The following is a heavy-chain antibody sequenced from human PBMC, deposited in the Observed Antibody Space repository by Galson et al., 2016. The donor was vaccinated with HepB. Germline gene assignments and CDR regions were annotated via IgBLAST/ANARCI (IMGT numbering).Heavy chain of an antibody. Sequence: SLRLSCAASGFRFSTYAMTWVRQAPGNGLEWVSGIPGTTFATYYAASVRGRFPISRDNSHHMLYLHMNILRAEDPAVYYCAKGSYYGSAYLYGFDVWGLGTTVTVSS. V-gene: IGHV3-23*01. D-gene: IGHD3-10*01. CDR2: IPGTTFAT. CDR1: GFRFSTYA. J-gene: IGHJ6*02. CDR3: AKGSYYGSAYLYGFDV.